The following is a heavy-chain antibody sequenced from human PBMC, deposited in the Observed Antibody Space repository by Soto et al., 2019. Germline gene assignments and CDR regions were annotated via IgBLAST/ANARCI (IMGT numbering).Heavy chain of an antibody. Sequence: SVKVSCKASGGTFSNYAISWVRQAPGQGLEWMGGIIPIFGIPNYAQEFQGRVTIIADESTSTVYMELSSLRSEDTAVYYCARVDHSGNSYPTAYFYDYGMDVWGQGTTVTVSS. V-gene: IGHV1-69*13. D-gene: IGHD1-26*01. J-gene: IGHJ6*02. CDR3: ARVDHSGNSYPTAYFYDYGMDV. CDR1: GGTFSNYA. CDR2: IIPIFGIP.